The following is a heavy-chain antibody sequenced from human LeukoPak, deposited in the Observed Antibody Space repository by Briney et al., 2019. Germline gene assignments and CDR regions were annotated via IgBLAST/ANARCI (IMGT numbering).Heavy chain of an antibody. CDR1: GYTFTSYA. CDR3: ARTYSSFRFDP. Sequence: ASVKVSCKASGYTFTSYAISWVRQPPGQGLEWMGWISPDNGNTNYAQNLQGGVTMTTDTSTSTAYMELRSLRSDDTAVYYCARTYSSFRFDPWGQGTLVTVSS. J-gene: IGHJ5*02. V-gene: IGHV1-18*01. CDR2: ISPDNGNT. D-gene: IGHD6-6*01.